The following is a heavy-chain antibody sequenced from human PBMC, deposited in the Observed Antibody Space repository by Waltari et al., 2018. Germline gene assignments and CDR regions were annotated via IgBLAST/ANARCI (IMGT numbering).Heavy chain of an antibody. D-gene: IGHD4-17*01. Sequence: QVQLVPSGAEVKKPGASVKVSCKVSGYTLTELSIHRVRQAPGKGLEWMGGFDPEDGETIYAQKFQGRVTMTEDTSTDTAYMELSSLRSEDTAVYYCATASLTVTTSGGPFWDYWGQGTLVTVSS. J-gene: IGHJ4*02. CDR2: FDPEDGET. CDR1: GYTLTELS. V-gene: IGHV1-24*01. CDR3: ATASLTVTTSGGPFWDY.